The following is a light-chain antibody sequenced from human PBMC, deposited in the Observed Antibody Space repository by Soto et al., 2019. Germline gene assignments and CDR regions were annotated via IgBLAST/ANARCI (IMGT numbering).Light chain of an antibody. J-gene: IGKJ1*01. CDR1: QGISSA. CDR2: DAS. CDR3: QQFNSYYTWT. Sequence: AIQLTQSPSSLSASVGDRVTITCRASQGISSALAWYKQKPGKAHKLLIYDASSLESGVQSRFSGSGSGTDFPLNISILQPEDFATYYFQQFNSYYTWTIGQGTKVESK. V-gene: IGKV1-13*02.